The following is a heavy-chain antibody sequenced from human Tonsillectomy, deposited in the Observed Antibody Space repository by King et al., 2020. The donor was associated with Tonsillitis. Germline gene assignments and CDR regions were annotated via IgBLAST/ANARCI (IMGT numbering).Heavy chain of an antibody. CDR2: ISGNGDST. Sequence: VQLVESGGGLVQPGGSLRLSCAASGFTLSGYAMNWVRQAPGRGLEWVSSISGNGDSTYYADSVKGRFTISRDNSKNTLYLQMNSLRAEDTALYYCAKDRIPIFGVVIWVSDSFDIWGQGTMVTVSS. CDR1: GFTLSGYA. J-gene: IGHJ3*02. CDR3: AKDRIPIFGVVIWVSDSFDI. D-gene: IGHD3-3*02. V-gene: IGHV3-23*04.